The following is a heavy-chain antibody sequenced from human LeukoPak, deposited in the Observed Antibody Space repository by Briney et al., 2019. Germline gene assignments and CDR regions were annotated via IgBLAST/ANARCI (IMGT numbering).Heavy chain of an antibody. CDR3: SGHEGY. CDR1: GFTFSGSA. Sequence: GGSLRHSPAASGFTFSGSAMHWVRPASGKGGEWVGRIRSKANSYPTAYTPSVKGRFTISRDDSKNTAYLQMNRLKTENTAVYYCSGHEGYWGQGTLVPVSS. V-gene: IGHV3-73*01. J-gene: IGHJ4*02. CDR2: IRSKANSYPT.